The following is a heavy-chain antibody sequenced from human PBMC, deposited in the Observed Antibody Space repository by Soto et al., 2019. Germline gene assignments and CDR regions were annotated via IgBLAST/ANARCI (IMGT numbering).Heavy chain of an antibody. CDR3: ARYSNYYDSSGYYYFDY. Sequence: SETLSLTCTVSGGSISSGGYYWSWIRQHPGKGLEWIGYIYYSGSTYYNPSLKSRVTISVDTSKNQFSLKLSSVTAADTAVYYCARYSNYYDSSGYYYFDYWGQGTLVTVSS. V-gene: IGHV4-31*03. J-gene: IGHJ4*02. CDR1: GGSISSGGYY. D-gene: IGHD3-22*01. CDR2: IYYSGST.